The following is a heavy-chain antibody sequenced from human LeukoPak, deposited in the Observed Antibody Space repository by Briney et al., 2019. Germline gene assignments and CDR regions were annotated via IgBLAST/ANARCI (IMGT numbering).Heavy chain of an antibody. CDR2: INHSGST. CDR1: GGSFSGYY. D-gene: IGHD2-15*01. Sequence: SETLSLTCAVYGGSFSGYYWSWIRQPPGKGLEWLGEINHSGSTNYNPSLKSRVTISVDTSKNQFSLTLSSVTAADTAVYYCARGRGYCSGCSCYSTHDYWGQGTLVTVTS. V-gene: IGHV4-34*01. CDR3: ARGRGYCSGCSCYSTHDY. J-gene: IGHJ4*02.